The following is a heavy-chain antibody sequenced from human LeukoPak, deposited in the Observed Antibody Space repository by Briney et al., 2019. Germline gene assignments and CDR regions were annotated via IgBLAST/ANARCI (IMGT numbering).Heavy chain of an antibody. Sequence: PSETLSLTCAVYGESFSGYYWSWIRQPPGKGLEWIGEINHSGSTNYNPSLKSRVTISVDTSKNQFSLKLSSVTAADTAVYYCARGGVALRFLEWSYYYYYMDVWGKGTTVTVSS. D-gene: IGHD3-3*01. CDR1: GESFSGYY. CDR2: INHSGST. V-gene: IGHV4-34*01. CDR3: ARGGVALRFLEWSYYYYYMDV. J-gene: IGHJ6*03.